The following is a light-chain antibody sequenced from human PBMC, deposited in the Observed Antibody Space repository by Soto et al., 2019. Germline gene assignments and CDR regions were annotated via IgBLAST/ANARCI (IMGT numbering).Light chain of an antibody. Sequence: DIQMTQSPSSLSASEGDRVTITCRASQGIRNDLVWYQQKPGKAPKRLIYAASSLQSGVPSRFSGSGSGTDFTLTISSLEPEDFALYFCQQCGKWPPTFGPGTKVEIK. CDR1: QGIRND. V-gene: IGKV1-17*01. CDR2: AAS. J-gene: IGKJ3*01. CDR3: QQCGKWPPT.